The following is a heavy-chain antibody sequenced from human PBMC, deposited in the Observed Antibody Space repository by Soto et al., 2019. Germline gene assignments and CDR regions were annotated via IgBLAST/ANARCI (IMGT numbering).Heavy chain of an antibody. CDR1: GFTFSSYA. V-gene: IGHV3-30-3*01. Sequence: QVQLVESGGGVVQPGRSLRLSCAASGFTFSSYAMHWVRQAPGKGLEWVAVISYDGSNKYYADSVKGRFTISRDNSKNTLYLQMNSLRAEDTAVYYCARDSSRGMYSFDYWGQGNLVTVSS. CDR3: ARDSSRGMYSFDY. D-gene: IGHD6-13*01. CDR2: ISYDGSNK. J-gene: IGHJ4*02.